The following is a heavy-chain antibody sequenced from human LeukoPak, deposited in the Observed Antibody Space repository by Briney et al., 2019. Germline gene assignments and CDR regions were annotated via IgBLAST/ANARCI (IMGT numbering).Heavy chain of an antibody. CDR3: ASQGPSSSGDY. V-gene: IGHV1-18*01. D-gene: IGHD6-13*01. CDR1: GYTFTSYG. Sequence: ASVKVSCKASGYTFTSYGITWVRQAPGQGLEWMGWISAYNGNTNYAQKLQGRVTMTTDTSTSTTYMELSSLRSEDTAVYYCASQGPSSSGDYWGQGTLVTVSS. J-gene: IGHJ4*02. CDR2: ISAYNGNT.